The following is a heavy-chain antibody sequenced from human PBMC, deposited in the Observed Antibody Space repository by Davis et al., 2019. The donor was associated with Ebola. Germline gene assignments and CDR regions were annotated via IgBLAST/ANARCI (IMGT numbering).Heavy chain of an antibody. V-gene: IGHV3-23*01. D-gene: IGHD2-21*02. CDR2: ISGDGRST. CDR1: GFTFSDYW. CDR3: AKGTYCGGDCYSLLDY. Sequence: GESLKISCAASGFTFSDYWMHWVRQGPGKGLEWVSGISGDGRSTDYADSVKGRFTISRDISKNTVFLQMNSLGAEDTAVYYCAKGTYCGGDCYSLLDYWGQGTLVTVSS. J-gene: IGHJ4*02.